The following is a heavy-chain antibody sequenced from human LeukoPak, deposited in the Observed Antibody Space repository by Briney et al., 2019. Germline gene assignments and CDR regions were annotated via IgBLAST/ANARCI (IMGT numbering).Heavy chain of an antibody. J-gene: IGHJ6*03. D-gene: IGHD4-17*01. CDR2: IYYSGST. Sequence: PSETLSLTCTVSGGSISSYYWSWIRQPPGKGLEWIGYIYYSGSTNYNPSLKSRVTISVDTSKNQFSLKLSSVTAADTAVYYCARVATVTYYYYYYIDVWGKGTTVTISS. CDR3: ARVATVTYYYYYYIDV. CDR1: GGSISSYY. V-gene: IGHV4-59*01.